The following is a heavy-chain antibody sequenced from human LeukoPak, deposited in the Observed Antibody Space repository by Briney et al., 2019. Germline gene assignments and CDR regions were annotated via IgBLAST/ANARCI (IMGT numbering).Heavy chain of an antibody. V-gene: IGHV3-53*04. CDR1: GFTVSSSY. CDR3: ARVGVGTVAGNYFDD. Sequence: QPGGSLRLSCTASGFTVSSSYMTWVRQAPGKGLEWVSLIHGGGGTFYADSVKGRFTISRHNSENTLYLQMNNLRAEDTAVYYCARVGVGTVAGNYFDDWGQGTLVTVSS. D-gene: IGHD6-19*01. J-gene: IGHJ4*02. CDR2: IHGGGGT.